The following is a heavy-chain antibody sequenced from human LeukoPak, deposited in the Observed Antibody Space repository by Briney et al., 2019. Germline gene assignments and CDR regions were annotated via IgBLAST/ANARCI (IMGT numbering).Heavy chain of an antibody. CDR1: RFTFSGYP. D-gene: IGHD3-22*01. CDR2: ISYDATNK. V-gene: IGHV3-30*01. CDR3: ARPYYDSTPSGRDFYGMSV. Sequence: GKSLRLSCAASRFTFSGYPIHWVRQAPGKRLEWVAVISYDATNKYYADSVKGRFTISRDNSKNTLYLQINSLRTEDTAVYFCARPYYDSTPSGRDFYGMSVWGQGTTVTVSS. J-gene: IGHJ6*02.